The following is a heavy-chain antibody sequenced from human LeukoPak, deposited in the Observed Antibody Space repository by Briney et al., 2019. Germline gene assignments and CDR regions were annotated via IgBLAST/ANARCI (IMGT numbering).Heavy chain of an antibody. V-gene: IGHV4-61*02. CDR2: IYTSGST. CDR3: ARSGLTYYYDSSGYYYLGY. Sequence: SQTLSLTCTVCGGSISSGSYYWSWIRQPAGKGLEWVGRIYTSGSTNYNPSLKSRVTMSVDTYKTQFSLKLTSVTAADTAVYYCARSGLTYYYDSSGYYYLGYWGQGTLVTVSS. J-gene: IGHJ4*02. D-gene: IGHD3-22*01. CDR1: GGSISSGSYY.